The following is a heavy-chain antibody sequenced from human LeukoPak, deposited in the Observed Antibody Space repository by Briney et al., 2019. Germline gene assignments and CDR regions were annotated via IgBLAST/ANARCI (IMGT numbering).Heavy chain of an antibody. D-gene: IGHD3-10*01. J-gene: IGHJ5*02. Sequence: ASVKVSCKASGYTFTSYGINWVRQATGQGLEWMGWMNPNSGNTGYAQKFQGRVTMTRNTSISTAYMELSSLRSEDTAVYYCARGRYYYGSGSYLTSVYNWFDPWGQGTLVTVSS. CDR2: MNPNSGNT. CDR3: ARGRYYYGSGSYLTSVYNWFDP. CDR1: GYTFTSYG. V-gene: IGHV1-8*02.